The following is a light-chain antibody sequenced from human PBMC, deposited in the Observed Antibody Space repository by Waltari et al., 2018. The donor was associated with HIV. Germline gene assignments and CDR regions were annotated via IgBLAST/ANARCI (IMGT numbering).Light chain of an antibody. CDR1: TPHIGSRT. J-gene: IGLJ2*01. V-gene: IGLV1-44*01. Sequence: QSVLTQPPSTSGTPGPRVTISCSGSTPHIGSRTVRWFQHLPVKAAKLLIYGTTQRSSGVPNRFSGSKSGTSAALAIGGLQTEDEADYYCASWDDSLNGPVFGGGTTLTVL. CDR2: GTT. CDR3: ASWDDSLNGPV.